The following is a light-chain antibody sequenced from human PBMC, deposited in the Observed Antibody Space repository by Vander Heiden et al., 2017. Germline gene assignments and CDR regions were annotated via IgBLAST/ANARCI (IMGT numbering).Light chain of an antibody. V-gene: IGLV4-69*01. CDR3: QTWDTGIQV. Sequence: QLVLTQSPSASASLGASVTLTCTLSSGQSSYAIAWHQQQPEKGPRYLMKLNREGSHTKGAGIPDRFSGSSSGAERYLTISSLQSDDEADYYCQTWDTGIQVFGTGTKVTVL. CDR1: SGQSSYA. J-gene: IGLJ1*01. CDR2: LNREGSH.